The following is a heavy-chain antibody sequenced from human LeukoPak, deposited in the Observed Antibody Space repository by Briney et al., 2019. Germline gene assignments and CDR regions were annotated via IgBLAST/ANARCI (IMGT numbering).Heavy chain of an antibody. CDR3: ARAPDGGAFDI. D-gene: IGHD3-16*01. CDR2: IYYTGST. CDR1: GGAITNYY. J-gene: IGHJ3*02. V-gene: IGHV4-59*01. Sequence: SETLSLTCGVSGGAITNYYWNWIRQAPGKGLEWLGYIYYTGSTTYNPSVKSRITVSLDTSKKQISLKLRSVTAADTAVYYCARAPDGGAFDIWGQGTMVTVSS.